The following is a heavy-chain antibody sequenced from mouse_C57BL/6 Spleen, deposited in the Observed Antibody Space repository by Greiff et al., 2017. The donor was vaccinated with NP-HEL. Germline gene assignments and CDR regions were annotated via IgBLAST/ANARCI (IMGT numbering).Heavy chain of an antibody. Sequence: EVKLMESGGGLVKPGGSLKLSCAASGFTFSSYAMSWVRQTPEKRLEWVATISDGGSYTYYPDNVKGRFTISRDNAKNNLYLQMSHLKSEDTAMYYCARVHDYDGGYYFDYWGQGTTLTVSS. J-gene: IGHJ2*01. CDR1: GFTFSSYA. CDR3: ARVHDYDGGYYFDY. D-gene: IGHD2-4*01. CDR2: ISDGGSYT. V-gene: IGHV5-4*03.